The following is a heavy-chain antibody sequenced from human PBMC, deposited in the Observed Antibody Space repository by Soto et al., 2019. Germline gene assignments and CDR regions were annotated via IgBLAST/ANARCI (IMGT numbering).Heavy chain of an antibody. CDR3: ARGGYSYGEYFFWFDP. J-gene: IGHJ5*02. CDR1: GGSLRSTSYY. CDR2: VYYSGST. D-gene: IGHD5-18*01. Sequence: SETLSLTCTVSGGSLRSTSYYWGWIRQPPGKGLEWIGNVYYSGSTYHNPPLKSRVTISVDTSKNQFSLNLSSVTAADTAVYYCARGGYSYGEYFFWFDPWGQGTLVTVSS. V-gene: IGHV4-39*01.